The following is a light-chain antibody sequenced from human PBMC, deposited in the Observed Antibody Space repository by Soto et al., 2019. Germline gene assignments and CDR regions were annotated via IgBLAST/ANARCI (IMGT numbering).Light chain of an antibody. CDR3: SSYTASSVI. V-gene: IGLV2-14*03. CDR2: DVT. Sequence: QSALTQPASVSGSPGQSITISCTGTSHDIGAYNYVSWYQQHPGKAPKLIIYDVTSRPSGVSNRFSGSKSGNTASLTISGLQADDEADYYCSSYTASSVIFGGGTQLTVL. J-gene: IGLJ2*01. CDR1: SHDIGAYNY.